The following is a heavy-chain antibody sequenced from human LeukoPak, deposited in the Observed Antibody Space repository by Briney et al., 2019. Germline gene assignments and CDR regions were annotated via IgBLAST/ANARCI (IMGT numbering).Heavy chain of an antibody. V-gene: IGHV4-39*07. CDR3: ARAPEYGLYYFDY. CDR1: GGSISSGSYY. D-gene: IGHD1-14*01. CDR2: IYYSGST. Sequence: SETLSLTCTVSGGSISSGSYYWGWIRQPPGKGLEWIGSIYYSGSTYYNPSLKSRVTISVDTSKNQVSLKLRSVTAADTAVYYCARAPEYGLYYFDYWGQGALVTVSS. J-gene: IGHJ4*02.